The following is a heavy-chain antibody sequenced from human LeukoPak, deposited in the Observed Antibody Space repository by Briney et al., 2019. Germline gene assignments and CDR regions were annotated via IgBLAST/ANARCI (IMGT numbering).Heavy chain of an antibody. Sequence: PGGSLRLSCAASGFTFSSYSMNWVRQAPGKGLEWVGRIKSKTDGGTTDYAAPVKGRFTISRDDSKNTLYLQMNSLKTEDTAVYYCTTDPHPDTPGGVDYWGQGTLVTVSS. CDR3: TTDPHPDTPGGVDY. D-gene: IGHD2-15*01. J-gene: IGHJ4*02. V-gene: IGHV3-15*01. CDR1: GFTFSSYS. CDR2: IKSKTDGGTT.